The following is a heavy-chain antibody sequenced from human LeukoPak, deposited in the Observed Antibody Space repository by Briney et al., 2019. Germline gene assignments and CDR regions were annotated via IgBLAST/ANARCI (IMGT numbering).Heavy chain of an antibody. J-gene: IGHJ3*02. D-gene: IGHD2-8*01. V-gene: IGHV3-30-3*01. Sequence: PGGSLRLSCAASGFTFSSYALHWVRQAPGKGLDWVTAISNDGSNKYYADSVKGRFTISRDNSKNALYLQMNSLRAEDTAVYYCARLKSPRTILMSAFDIWGQGTMVTVSS. CDR3: ARLKSPRTILMSAFDI. CDR1: GFTFSSYA. CDR2: ISNDGSNK.